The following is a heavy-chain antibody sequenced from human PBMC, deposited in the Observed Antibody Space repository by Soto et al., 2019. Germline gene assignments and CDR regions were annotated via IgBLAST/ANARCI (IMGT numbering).Heavy chain of an antibody. Sequence: ASVKVSCKASGYTFTSYGISWVLQAPGQGLEWMGWINVYNGNTKYAQKVQGRVTMTTDTSTSTAYMELRSLRSDDTAVYYCARGVCFWSYYNQYNWFESWCQGTLVSVSS. V-gene: IGHV1-18*01. D-gene: IGHD3-10*01. CDR1: GYTFTSYG. J-gene: IGHJ5*01. CDR2: INVYNGNT. CDR3: ARGVCFWSYYNQYNWFES.